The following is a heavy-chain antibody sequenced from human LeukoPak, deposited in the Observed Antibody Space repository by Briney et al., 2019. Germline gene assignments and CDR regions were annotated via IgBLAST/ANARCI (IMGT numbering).Heavy chain of an antibody. CDR1: GGTFSTYA. CDR3: ATSDTTMVTHFDY. V-gene: IGHV1-69*06. D-gene: IGHD5-18*01. Sequence: SVKVSCKASGGTFSTYAISWVRQAPGQGLEWMGGISPIFDTTNYAQKFQGRVTITADKSTSTAYMELGSLRSEDTAVYYCATSDTTMVTHFDYWGQGTLVTVSS. J-gene: IGHJ4*02. CDR2: ISPIFDTT.